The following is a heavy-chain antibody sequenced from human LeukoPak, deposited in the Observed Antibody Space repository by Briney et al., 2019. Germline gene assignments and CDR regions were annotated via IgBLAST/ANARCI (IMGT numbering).Heavy chain of an antibody. Sequence: ASVKVSCKASGYTFTNFGISWVRQAPGQGLEWMGWISAYYGDTNYAQKLQGRVTMTTDTSTSTAYMELRSLRSDDTAVYYCARANYYSGSGSPFDNWGQGTLVTVSS. CDR2: ISAYYGDT. J-gene: IGHJ4*02. CDR1: GYTFTNFG. CDR3: ARANYYSGSGSPFDN. V-gene: IGHV1-18*01. D-gene: IGHD3-10*01.